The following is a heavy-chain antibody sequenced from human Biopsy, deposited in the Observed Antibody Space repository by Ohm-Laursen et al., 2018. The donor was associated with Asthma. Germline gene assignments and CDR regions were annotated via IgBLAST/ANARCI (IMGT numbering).Heavy chain of an antibody. CDR2: ISYDGNHK. Sequence: CLRLSCAASGFMFRSFGMHWVRQAPGKGLEWVAVISYDGNHKFYEDSVKGRFTISRDNSKNTLYLQMNSLRTEDTAVYYCAKRRGYSGHDNDYWGQGTLVIVSS. V-gene: IGHV3-30*18. D-gene: IGHD5-12*01. CDR3: AKRRGYSGHDNDY. CDR1: GFMFRSFG. J-gene: IGHJ4*02.